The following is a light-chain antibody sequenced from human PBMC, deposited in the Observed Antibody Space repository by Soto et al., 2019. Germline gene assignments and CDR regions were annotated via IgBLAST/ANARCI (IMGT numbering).Light chain of an antibody. V-gene: IGLV2-14*03. CDR2: EVS. CDR3: SSYTSSSAYL. CDR1: SSDVGAYSS. Sequence: QSALTQPASVSGSPGQSITISCTGTSSDVGAYSSVSWYQQHPDKAPKLMIYEVSYRPSGVSDRFSGSKSDNTASLTISGLHTEDEADYYCSSYTSSSAYLFGTGTKLTVL. J-gene: IGLJ1*01.